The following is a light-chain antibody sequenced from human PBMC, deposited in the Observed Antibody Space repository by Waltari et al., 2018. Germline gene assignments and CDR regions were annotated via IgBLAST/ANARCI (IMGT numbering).Light chain of an antibody. CDR1: TRDVGRYNY. J-gene: IGLJ2*01. Sequence: QSALTQPASVSGSPGQSITISCTGTTRDVGRYNYVSWYQCHPGKAPELIIYEVTNRPSGVSVRFSGSKSGNTASLSISGLQPEDDADYYCSSYTSIKTPYVVFGGGTKVTVL. CDR3: SSYTSIKTPYVV. CDR2: EVT. V-gene: IGLV2-14*01.